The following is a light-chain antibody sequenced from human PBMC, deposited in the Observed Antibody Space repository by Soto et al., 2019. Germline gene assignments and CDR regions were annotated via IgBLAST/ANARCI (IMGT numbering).Light chain of an antibody. Sequence: DIQMTQSPSFVSASVGDRVTITCRASQAVSTWLAWYQQKPGDAPKLLIYAASTLQSGVPSRFSDSGSGTDFTLTIRSLQPEDFATYYCQQSNSFPRTLGGGTKVDTK. CDR2: AAS. CDR3: QQSNSFPRT. J-gene: IGKJ4*01. CDR1: QAVSTW. V-gene: IGKV1-12*01.